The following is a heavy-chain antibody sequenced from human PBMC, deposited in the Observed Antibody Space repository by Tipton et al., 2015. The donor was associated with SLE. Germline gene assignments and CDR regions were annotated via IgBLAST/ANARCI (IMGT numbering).Heavy chain of an antibody. CDR1: GYTFTSYY. J-gene: IGHJ3*02. Sequence: QSGPEVKKPGASVKVSCKASGYTFTSYYMHWVRQAPGQGLEWMGIINPSGDSTSYAQKFQGRVTMTRDTSTSTVYMELSSLRSEDTAVYYCARGYSGYDSYDAFDIWGQGTMVTVSS. CDR3: ARGYSGYDSYDAFDI. V-gene: IGHV1-46*01. D-gene: IGHD5-12*01. CDR2: INPSGDST.